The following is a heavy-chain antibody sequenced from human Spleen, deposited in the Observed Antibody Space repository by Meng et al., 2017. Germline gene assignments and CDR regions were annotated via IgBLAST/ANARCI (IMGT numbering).Heavy chain of an antibody. Sequence: SSVKVSCKVSGYTLRELSMHWVRQAPGEGLEWMGGIIPSFGTPNYAQKFQGRVTISADKSTSTAYMELSSMRSEDTAVYDCARSSYFYGSGSYYMEKVSDIWGQGTMVTVSS. J-gene: IGHJ3*02. D-gene: IGHD3-10*01. CDR1: GYTLRELS. V-gene: IGHV1-69*06. CDR3: ARSSYFYGSGSYYMEKVSDI. CDR2: IIPSFGTP.